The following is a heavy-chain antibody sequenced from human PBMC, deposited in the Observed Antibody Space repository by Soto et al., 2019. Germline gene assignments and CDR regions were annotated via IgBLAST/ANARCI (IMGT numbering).Heavy chain of an antibody. CDR3: ARLHGYSSGWYDY. Sequence: QVQLVQSGAEVEKPGASVKVSCKASGYTFSSNGVSWVRQAPGQGLEWMGWISTFNGNAHYAQKFQGRVTMTTDTSTNTAYMELTSLSSDDTAVYYCARLHGYSSGWYDYWGQGTLVTVSS. V-gene: IGHV1-18*04. D-gene: IGHD6-19*01. CDR2: ISTFNGNA. CDR1: GYTFSSNG. J-gene: IGHJ4*02.